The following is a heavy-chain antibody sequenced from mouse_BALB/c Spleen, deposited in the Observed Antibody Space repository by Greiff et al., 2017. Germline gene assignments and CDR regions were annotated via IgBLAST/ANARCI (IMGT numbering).Heavy chain of an antibody. V-gene: IGHV1-77*01. CDR2: IYPGSGNT. J-gene: IGHJ1*01. Sequence: QVQLQQSGAELARPGASVKLSCKASGYTFTDYYINWVKQRTGQGLEWIGEIYPGSGNTYYNEKFKGKATLTADKSSSTAYMQLSSLTSEDSAVYFCARSGGNYWYFDVWGAGTTVTVSS. CDR3: ARSGGNYWYFDV. CDR1: GYTFTDYY. D-gene: IGHD2-1*01.